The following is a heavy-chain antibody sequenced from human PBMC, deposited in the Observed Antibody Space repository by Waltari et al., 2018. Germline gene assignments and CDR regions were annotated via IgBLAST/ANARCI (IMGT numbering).Heavy chain of an antibody. CDR2: ISTSGSSI. D-gene: IGHD3-3*01. J-gene: IGHJ4*02. CDR1: GFTLSSYE. Sequence: DVQLVESGGGLVQPGGSLRLSCEAPGFTLSSYEMNWFRQAPGKGLEWVSYISTSGSSIDYADSVKGRFTISRDNAKNSLYLQMNSLRAEDTAVYYRARFLEWVWGQGTLVTVSS. CDR3: ARFLEWV. V-gene: IGHV3-48*03.